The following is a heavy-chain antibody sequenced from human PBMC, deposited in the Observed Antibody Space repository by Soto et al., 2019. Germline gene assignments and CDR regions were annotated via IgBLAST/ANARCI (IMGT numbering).Heavy chain of an antibody. CDR3: AREARVAGEFDY. D-gene: IGHD6-19*01. Sequence: ASVKVSCKASGYTFTSYGISWVRQAPGQGLEWMGWISAYNGNTNYAQKLQGRVTMTTDTSTSTAYMELSSLRSEDTAVYYCAREARVAGEFDYWGQGTLVTVSS. CDR2: ISAYNGNT. V-gene: IGHV1-18*01. J-gene: IGHJ4*02. CDR1: GYTFTSYG.